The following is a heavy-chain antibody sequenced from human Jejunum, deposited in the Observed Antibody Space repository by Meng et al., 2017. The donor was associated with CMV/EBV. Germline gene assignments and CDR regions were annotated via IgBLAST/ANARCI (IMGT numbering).Heavy chain of an antibody. CDR1: FSVSSYW. CDR2: IKSDGSEE. J-gene: IGHJ4*02. V-gene: IGHV3-7*01. Sequence: FSVSSYWVRWVRQAPGKGLEWVATIKSDGSEEHYVDSVRGRFTISRDNAKNSLHLQIDSLRAEDTAVYHCARDCSTSCPFQPRGDYWGQGTLVTVSS. D-gene: IGHD2-2*01. CDR3: ARDCSTSCPFQPRGDY.